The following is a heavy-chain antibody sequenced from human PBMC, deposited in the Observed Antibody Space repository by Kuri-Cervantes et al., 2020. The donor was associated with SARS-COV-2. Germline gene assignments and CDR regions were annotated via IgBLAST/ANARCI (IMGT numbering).Heavy chain of an antibody. CDR2: IWYDGSNK. Sequence: GESLKISCAASGFTFSGYGMHWVRQAPGKGLEWVAVIWYDGSNKYYADSMKGRFTISRDNSKNTLYLQMNSLRAEDTAVYYCARLRTNYDILTGYPLPDYFDYWGQGTLVTVSS. J-gene: IGHJ4*02. CDR3: ARLRTNYDILTGYPLPDYFDY. CDR1: GFTFSGYG. V-gene: IGHV3-33*01. D-gene: IGHD3-9*01.